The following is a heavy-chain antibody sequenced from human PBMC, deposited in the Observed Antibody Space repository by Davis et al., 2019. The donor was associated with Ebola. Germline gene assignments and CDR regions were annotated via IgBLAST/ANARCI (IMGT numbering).Heavy chain of an antibody. CDR3: ARDHYDSSAHNWFDS. CDR1: GFTFSSYG. D-gene: IGHD3-22*01. V-gene: IGHV3-33*01. J-gene: IGHJ5*01. CDR2: IWYDRSNK. Sequence: PGGSLRLSCAASGFTFSSYGMHWVRQAPGKGLEWVAVIWYDRSNKYYADSVKGRFAISRDNSKNTLYLQMNSLRAEDTAVYYCARDHYDSSAHNWFDSWGQGTLVTVSS.